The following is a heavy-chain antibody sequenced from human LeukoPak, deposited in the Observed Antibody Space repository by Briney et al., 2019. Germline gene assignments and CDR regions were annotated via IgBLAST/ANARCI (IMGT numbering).Heavy chain of an antibody. J-gene: IGHJ2*01. D-gene: IGHD3-10*01. CDR2: IIPIFGTA. Sequence: ASVKVSCKASGGTFSSYAISWVRQAPGQGLEWMGGIIPIFGTANYAQKFQGGVTITTDESTSTAYMELSSLRSEDTAVYYCARGRGDPDWYFDLWGRGTLVTVSS. CDR1: GGTFSSYA. CDR3: ARGRGDPDWYFDL. V-gene: IGHV1-69*05.